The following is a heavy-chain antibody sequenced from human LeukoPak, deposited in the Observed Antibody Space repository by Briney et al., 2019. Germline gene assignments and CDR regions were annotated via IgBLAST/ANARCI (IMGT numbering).Heavy chain of an antibody. V-gene: IGHV4-34*01. CDR1: GASFSGYY. D-gene: IGHD6-6*01. CDR3: AKVYSSSSRDAFDV. Sequence: PSETLSLTCAVYGASFSGYYWSWIRQPPGKGLEWIGEINHSGITNYNVSLESRVTMSVDTSKNQFTLKLNSVTAADTAVYYCAKVYSSSSRDAFDVWGPGTMVTVSS. CDR2: INHSGIT. J-gene: IGHJ3*01.